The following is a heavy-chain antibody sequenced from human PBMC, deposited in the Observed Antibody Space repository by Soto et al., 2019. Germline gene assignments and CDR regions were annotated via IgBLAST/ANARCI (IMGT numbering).Heavy chain of an antibody. CDR2: INPRDGST. V-gene: IGHV1-46*01. CDR3: ARDRPPDY. CDR1: GYTFTSYY. Sequence: QVQLVQSGAEVKKPGASVKVSCKASGYTFTSYYMHWVRQAPGQGLEWMGIINPRDGSTSYPQKFQGRVTMTRDSSTRTVYMELTSLGSEDTAVYYCARDRPPDYWGQGTLVTVSS. J-gene: IGHJ4*02.